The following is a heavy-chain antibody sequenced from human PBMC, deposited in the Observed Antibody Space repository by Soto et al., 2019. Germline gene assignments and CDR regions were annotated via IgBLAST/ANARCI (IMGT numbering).Heavy chain of an antibody. CDR1: GGSISSSSYY. CDR2: IYYSGST. J-gene: IGHJ4*02. CDR3: EIRIMGYFDY. Sequence: SETLSLTCTVSGGSISSSSYYWGWIRQPPGKGLEWIGSIYYSGSTYYNPSLKSRVTISVDTSKNQFSLKLSSVTAADTAVYYREIRIMGYFDYWGQGTLVT. D-gene: IGHD2-8*01. V-gene: IGHV4-39*01.